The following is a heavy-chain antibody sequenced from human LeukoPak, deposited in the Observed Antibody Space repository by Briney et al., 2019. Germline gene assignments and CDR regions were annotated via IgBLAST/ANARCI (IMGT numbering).Heavy chain of an antibody. D-gene: IGHD3-10*01. CDR2: ISAYNGNT. CDR1: GYTFTSYG. J-gene: IGHJ4*02. V-gene: IGHV1-18*01. Sequence: GASVKVSCKASGYTFTSYGISWVRQAPGQGLEWMGWISAYNGNTNHAQKLQGRVTMTTDTSTSTAYMELRSLRSDDTAVYYCARASQLYYYGSGSYYPTQGYWGQGTLVTVSS. CDR3: ARASQLYYYGSGSYYPTQGY.